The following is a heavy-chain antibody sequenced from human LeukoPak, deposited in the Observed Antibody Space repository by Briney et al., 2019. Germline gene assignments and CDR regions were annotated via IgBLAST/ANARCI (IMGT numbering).Heavy chain of an antibody. Sequence: PSQTLSLTCAVSGGSISSGGYSWSWIRQPPGKGLEWIGYIYHSGSTFYNPTLKGRVTMSVDTSKNQFSLKLSSVTAADTAVYYCAREFVAFSRFDPWGRGILVTVSS. V-gene: IGHV4-30-2*01. D-gene: IGHD3-3*02. J-gene: IGHJ5*02. CDR3: AREFVAFSRFDP. CDR2: IYHSGST. CDR1: GGSISSGGYS.